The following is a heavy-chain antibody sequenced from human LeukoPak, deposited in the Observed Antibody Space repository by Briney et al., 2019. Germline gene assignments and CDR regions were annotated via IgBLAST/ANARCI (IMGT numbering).Heavy chain of an antibody. CDR2: IIPVFNTA. CDR3: ARGSPDCSGGSCYLNWFDP. CDR1: GGTFSSYA. V-gene: IGHV1-69*13. D-gene: IGHD2-15*01. Sequence: ASVKVSCKASGGTFSSYAISWVRQAPGQGLEWMGGIIPVFNTADQAQKFQDRVTITADESTSTAYMELSSLRSEDTAVYYCARGSPDCSGGSCYLNWFDPWGQGTLVTVSS. J-gene: IGHJ5*02.